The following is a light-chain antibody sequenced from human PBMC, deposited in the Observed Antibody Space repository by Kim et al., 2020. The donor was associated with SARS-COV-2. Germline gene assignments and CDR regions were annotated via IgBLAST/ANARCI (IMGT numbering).Light chain of an antibody. CDR2: DAS. CDR3: QQYNSYPFT. J-gene: IGKJ3*01. CDR1: QSITTW. V-gene: IGKV1-5*01. Sequence: ASVGDRVPLTCRASQSITTWLAWFQQKPGKAPNVLIYDASTLKSGAPSSFSGSGSGTEFTLTISSLQPDDVGTYYCQQYNSYPFTFGPGTKVDIK.